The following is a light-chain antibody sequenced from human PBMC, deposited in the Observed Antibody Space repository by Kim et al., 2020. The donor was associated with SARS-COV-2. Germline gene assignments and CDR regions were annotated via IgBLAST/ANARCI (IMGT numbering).Light chain of an antibody. CDR2: DNS. V-gene: IGLV1-40*01. CDR3: QSYDTSLGYV. CDR1: SSNIGAGYD. J-gene: IGLJ1*01. Sequence: QRVTISCTGSSSNIGAGYDVHWYQQLPGTAPKLLIYDNSNRPSGVPDRFSGSKSGTSASLAITGLQAEDEADYYCQSYDTSLGYVFGTGTKVTVL.